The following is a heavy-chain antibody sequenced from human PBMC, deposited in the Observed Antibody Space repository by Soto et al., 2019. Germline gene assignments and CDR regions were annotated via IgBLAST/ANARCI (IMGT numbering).Heavy chain of an antibody. J-gene: IGHJ6*02. CDR1: GYTFTGYY. Sequence: ASVKVSCKASGYTFTGYYMHWVRQAPGQGLEWMGWINPNSGGTNYAQKFQGWVTMTRDTSISTAYMELSRLRSDDTAVYYCAREQDFWSGYDYYGMDVWGQGTTVTVSS. V-gene: IGHV1-2*04. CDR3: AREQDFWSGYDYYGMDV. D-gene: IGHD3-3*01. CDR2: INPNSGGT.